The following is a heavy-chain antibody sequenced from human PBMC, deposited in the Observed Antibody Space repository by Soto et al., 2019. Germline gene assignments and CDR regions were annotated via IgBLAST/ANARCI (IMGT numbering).Heavy chain of an antibody. V-gene: IGHV1-69*01. D-gene: IGHD3-10*01. CDR2: IIPIFGTA. J-gene: IGHJ4*02. CDR3: ARADPGGSTMVRGVIGFDY. CDR1: GGTFSSYA. Sequence: QVQLVQSGAEVKKPGSSVKVSCKASGGTFSSYAISWVRQAPGQGLEWMGGIIPIFGTANYAQKFQGRVTITADESTSTAYMELSSLRSEDTAVYYCARADPGGSTMVRGVIGFDYWGQGTLVTVSS.